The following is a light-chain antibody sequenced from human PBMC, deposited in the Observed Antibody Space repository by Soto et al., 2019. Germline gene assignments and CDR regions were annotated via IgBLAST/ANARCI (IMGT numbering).Light chain of an antibody. Sequence: EIVMTQSPATLSVSPGERATLSCRASQSVSSNLAWYQQKPGQAPRLLIYGASNRATGIPDRFSASGSKTNFTLTISRLEPEDFAVYYCQQYGSSPPYTFGQGTKLEIK. V-gene: IGKV3-20*01. CDR2: GAS. CDR1: QSVSSN. CDR3: QQYGSSPPYT. J-gene: IGKJ2*01.